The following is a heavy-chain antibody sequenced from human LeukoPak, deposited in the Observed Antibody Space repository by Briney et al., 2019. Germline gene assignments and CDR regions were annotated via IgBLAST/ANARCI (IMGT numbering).Heavy chain of an antibody. Sequence: PSETLSFTCTVSGGSISSHYWSWIRRPPGKGLEWIGYIFYTGSTNYNPSLKSRVTISVDKSKNQFSLKLRSVTAADTAVYYCARAGAWQIDPWGQGTLVTVSS. J-gene: IGHJ5*02. D-gene: IGHD3-10*01. V-gene: IGHV4-59*11. CDR3: ARAGAWQIDP. CDR2: IFYTGST. CDR1: GGSISSHY.